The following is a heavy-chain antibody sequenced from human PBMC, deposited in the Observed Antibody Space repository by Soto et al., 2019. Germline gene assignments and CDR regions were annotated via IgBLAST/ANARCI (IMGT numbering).Heavy chain of an antibody. Sequence: PGESLKISCKGSGYSFTSYWISWVRQMPGKGLEWMGRTDPSDSYTNYSPSFQGHVTISADKSISTAYLQWSSLKASDTAMYYCARHREMATILDYWGQGTLVTVSS. CDR2: TDPSDSYT. CDR3: ARHREMATILDY. CDR1: GYSFTSYW. V-gene: IGHV5-10-1*01. D-gene: IGHD5-12*01. J-gene: IGHJ4*02.